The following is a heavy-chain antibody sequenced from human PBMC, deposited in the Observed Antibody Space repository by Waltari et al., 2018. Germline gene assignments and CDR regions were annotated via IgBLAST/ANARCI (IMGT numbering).Heavy chain of an antibody. J-gene: IGHJ4*02. CDR3: TRQLNYYDSSGYPRAFDY. V-gene: IGHV3-49*04. Sequence: EVQLVESGGGLVQPGRSLRLSCTASGFTFGDYAMSWVRQAPGKGLEWVGFIRSKADGGTTEYAASVKGRFTISRDDSKSIAYMQMNSLKTEDTAVYYCTRQLNYYDSSGYPRAFDYWGQGTLVTVSS. D-gene: IGHD3-22*01. CDR2: IRSKADGGTT. CDR1: GFTFGDYA.